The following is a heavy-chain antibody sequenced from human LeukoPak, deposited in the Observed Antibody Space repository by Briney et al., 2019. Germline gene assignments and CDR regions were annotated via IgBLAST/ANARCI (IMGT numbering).Heavy chain of an antibody. D-gene: IGHD3-22*01. CDR2: IYYRGST. CDR1: GVSISSDY. Sequence: PSETLSITCTVSGVSISSDYWSWIRQPPGKGLEWIGYIYYRGSTNYNPSLKSRVTISVDTSKNQFSLKLSSVTAADTAVYYCARLSGYSSGHYYSDYWGQGTLVTVSS. V-gene: IGHV4-59*01. CDR3: ARLSGYSSGHYYSDY. J-gene: IGHJ4*02.